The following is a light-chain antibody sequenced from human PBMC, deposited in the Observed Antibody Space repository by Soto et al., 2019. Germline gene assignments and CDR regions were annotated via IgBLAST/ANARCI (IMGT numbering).Light chain of an antibody. Sequence: MTQSPSSVSASVGDRVTITCRASQGISSNLAWYQQKPGQAPRLLIYDTSTRATSIPARFSGSGSGTEFTLTISGLQSEDFAVYYCLHYNKRPLWTSCQGTKVDIK. CDR2: DTS. CDR1: QGISSN. CDR3: LHYNKRPLWT. J-gene: IGKJ1*01. V-gene: IGKV3-15*01.